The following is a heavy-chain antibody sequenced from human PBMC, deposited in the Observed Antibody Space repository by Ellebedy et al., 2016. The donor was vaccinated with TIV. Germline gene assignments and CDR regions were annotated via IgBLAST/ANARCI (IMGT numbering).Heavy chain of an antibody. D-gene: IGHD2-15*01. CDR1: GFTFNNYA. J-gene: IGHJ3*02. Sequence: PGGSLRLSCAASGFTFNNYAMDWVRQAPGRGLEWVSTISGGGDTTHYADSVSGRFTVSRDNSKNTLYLQMNSLRAEDTAVYYGAKAFCSGYSCYSGGRSDGFEKWGQGTMVTLSS. CDR2: ISGGGDTT. V-gene: IGHV3-23*01. CDR3: AKAFCSGYSCYSGGRSDGFEK.